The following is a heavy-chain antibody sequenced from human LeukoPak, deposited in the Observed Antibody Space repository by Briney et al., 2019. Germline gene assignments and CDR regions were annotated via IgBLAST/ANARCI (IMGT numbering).Heavy chain of an antibody. Sequence: SETLSLTCTVSGGSISSSDYFWGWIRQPPGKGLEWIGYIYYSGSTNYNPSLKSRVTISVDTSKNQFSLQLNSVTPEDTAVYYCARENTLVRGTRNPFDYWGRGTLVTVSS. CDR3: ARENTLVRGTRNPFDY. CDR2: IYYSGST. D-gene: IGHD3-10*01. CDR1: GGSISSSDYF. V-gene: IGHV4-61*05. J-gene: IGHJ4*02.